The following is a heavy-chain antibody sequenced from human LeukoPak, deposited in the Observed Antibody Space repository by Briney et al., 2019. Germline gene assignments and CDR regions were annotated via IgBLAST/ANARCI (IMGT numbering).Heavy chain of an antibody. J-gene: IGHJ5*02. CDR1: EFTFSSYW. V-gene: IGHV3-7*01. CDR3: APRGYSYGYHH. D-gene: IGHD5-18*01. Sequence: PGGSLRLSCAASEFTFSSYWMSWVRQAPGKGLEWVANINEDDSEKYYVDSMEGRFTISRDNAKNSLYLQMNSLRAEDTAVYYCAPRGYSYGYHHWGQGALVTVSS. CDR2: INEDDSEK.